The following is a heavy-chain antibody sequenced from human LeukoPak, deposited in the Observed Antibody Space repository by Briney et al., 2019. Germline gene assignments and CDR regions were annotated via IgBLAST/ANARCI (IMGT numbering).Heavy chain of an antibody. D-gene: IGHD3-3*01. Sequence: GGSLRLSCAASGFTFSSYAMSWVRQAPGQGLEWVSAISGSGGSTYYADSVKGRFTISRDNSKNTLYLQMNSLRAEDTAVYYCAKDDYDFWSGSPDYWGQGTLVTVSS. J-gene: IGHJ4*02. CDR1: GFTFSSYA. CDR3: AKDDYDFWSGSPDY. CDR2: ISGSGGST. V-gene: IGHV3-23*01.